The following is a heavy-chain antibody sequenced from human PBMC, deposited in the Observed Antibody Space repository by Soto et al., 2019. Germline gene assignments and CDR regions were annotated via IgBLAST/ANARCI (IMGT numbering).Heavy chain of an antibody. Sequence: GGSLRLSCAASGFTFNNYAMSWVRQAPGKGLEWVSAISESGGTTYYAESVKGRFTISRDNSKSTLYLQMNSLRAEDTAVYYCAQPLLWGQGTLVTVSS. CDR2: ISESGGTT. CDR1: GFTFNNYA. CDR3: AQPLL. J-gene: IGHJ4*02. D-gene: IGHD1-26*01. V-gene: IGHV3-23*01.